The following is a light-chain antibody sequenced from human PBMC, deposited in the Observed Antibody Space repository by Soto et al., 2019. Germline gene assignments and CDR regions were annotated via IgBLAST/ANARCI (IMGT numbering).Light chain of an antibody. J-gene: IGKJ5*01. Sequence: EIVLTQSPGTLSLSPGERATLSCRASQSVSSNYLAWYQQKPGQAPRLLIYGASTRATGIPDRFSGSGSGTDFTLTINRVAPEDFAVYYCQQYVSLPITFGQGTRLEIK. CDR1: QSVSSNY. CDR3: QQYVSLPIT. CDR2: GAS. V-gene: IGKV3-20*01.